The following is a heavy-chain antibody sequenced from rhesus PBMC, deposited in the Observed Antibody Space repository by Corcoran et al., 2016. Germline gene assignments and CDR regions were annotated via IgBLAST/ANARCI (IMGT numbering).Heavy chain of an antibody. D-gene: IGHD1-44*02. CDR1: GYSISSGYY. CDR2: ISGSSGST. Sequence: QVQLQESGPGLVKPSETLSLTCAVSGYSISSGYYWGWIRQPPGKGLEYIGYISGSSGSTYYNPSLKRRVTISKDTSKNQFSLKLSSVTAADTAVYYCARARGSSELDYWGQGVLVTVSS. CDR3: ARARGSSELDY. J-gene: IGHJ4*01. V-gene: IGHV4-99*02.